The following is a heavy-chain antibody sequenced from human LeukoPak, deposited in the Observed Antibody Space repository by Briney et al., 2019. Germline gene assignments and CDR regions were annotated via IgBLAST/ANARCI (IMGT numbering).Heavy chain of an antibody. CDR3: TRGQEGYDDY. D-gene: IGHD5-12*01. V-gene: IGHV4-4*07. Sequence: SETLSLTCTVSGGSISGYYWNWIRQPAGKGLEWIGRIYVSESTNYNPSLKSRVTMSVDTSENQFSLKMSSVTAADTAVYYCTRGQEGYDDYWGQGTLVTVSS. CDR1: GGSISGYY. J-gene: IGHJ4*02. CDR2: IYVSEST.